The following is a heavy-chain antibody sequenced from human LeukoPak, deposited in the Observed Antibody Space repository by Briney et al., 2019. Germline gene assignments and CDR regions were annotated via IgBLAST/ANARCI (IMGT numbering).Heavy chain of an antibody. V-gene: IGHV3-9*01. CDR2: ISANSANI. Sequence: PGGSLRLSCAASGFTFDDFVMHWVRQAPGRGLECVSGISANSANISYADSVKGRFTLSRDNAKNSLYLQMNSLRTEDTALYYCARDFCTGCNYYFYGMDVWGRGTTVTVSS. CDR3: ARDFCTGCNYYFYGMDV. D-gene: IGHD2-2*01. CDR1: GFTFDDFV. J-gene: IGHJ6*02.